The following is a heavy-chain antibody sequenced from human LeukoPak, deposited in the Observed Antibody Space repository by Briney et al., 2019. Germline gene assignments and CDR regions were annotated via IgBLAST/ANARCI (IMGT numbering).Heavy chain of an antibody. D-gene: IGHD3-10*01. V-gene: IGHV4-38-2*02. CDR2: IYHSGST. J-gene: IGHJ5*02. CDR3: ARDSLLWFGEPLNP. CDR1: GYSISSGYY. Sequence: SETLSLTCTVSGYSISSGYYWGWIRQPPGKGLEWIGSIYHSGSTYYNPSLKSRVTISVDTSKNQFSLKLSSVTAADTAVYYCARDSLLWFGEPLNPWGQGTLVTVSS.